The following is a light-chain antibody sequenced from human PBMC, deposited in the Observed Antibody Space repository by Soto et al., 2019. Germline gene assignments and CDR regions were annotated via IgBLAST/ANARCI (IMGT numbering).Light chain of an antibody. V-gene: IGLV2-14*01. Sequence: QSVLTQPASVSGSPGQSITISCTGTSSDVGYYNHVSWYQQHPGKAPKLMTYEVTKRPSGVSNRFSGSKSGNTASLTISGLQAEDEADYYCSSYTSSSTLVFGGGTKLTVL. CDR1: SSDVGYYNH. CDR3: SSYTSSSTLV. J-gene: IGLJ2*01. CDR2: EVT.